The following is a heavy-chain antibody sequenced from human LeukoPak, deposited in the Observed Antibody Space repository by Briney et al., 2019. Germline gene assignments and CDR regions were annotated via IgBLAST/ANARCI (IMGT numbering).Heavy chain of an antibody. J-gene: IGHJ4*02. Sequence: SVKVSCKASGGTFSSYAISWVRQAPGQGLEWMGGIIPIFGTANYAQKFQDRVTITADESTSTAYMELSSLRSEDTAVYYCARELQHGYSYGIWGQGTLVTVSS. CDR3: ARELQHGYSYGI. CDR1: GGTFSSYA. CDR2: IIPIFGTA. D-gene: IGHD5-18*01. V-gene: IGHV1-69*13.